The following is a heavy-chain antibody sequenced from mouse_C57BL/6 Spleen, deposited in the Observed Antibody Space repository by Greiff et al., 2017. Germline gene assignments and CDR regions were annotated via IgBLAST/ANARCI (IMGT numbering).Heavy chain of an antibody. CDR2: IDPETGGT. D-gene: IGHD6-1*01. CDR3: TRGQPFAY. Sequence: VQLQQSGAGLVRPGASVTLSCKASGYTFTDYEMHWVKQTPVHGLEWIGAIDPETGGTAYNQKFKGKAILTADKSSSTAYMELRSLTSEDSAVYYCTRGQPFAYWGQGTLVTVSA. CDR1: GYTFTDYE. V-gene: IGHV1-15*01. J-gene: IGHJ3*01.